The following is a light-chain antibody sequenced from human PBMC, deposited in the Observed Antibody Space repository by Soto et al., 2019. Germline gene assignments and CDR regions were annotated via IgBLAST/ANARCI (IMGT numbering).Light chain of an antibody. CDR3: QQYNNWPPTT. Sequence: EIVLTQSPATLSLSPWERATLSCRASQSVSSYLAWYQQKPGQAPRLLIYDASHKATGVPARFSGRGSGTDFPLTISSLEPEDVAVYYCQQYNNWPPTTFGQGTRLEIK. CDR2: DAS. J-gene: IGKJ5*01. V-gene: IGKV3-11*01. CDR1: QSVSSY.